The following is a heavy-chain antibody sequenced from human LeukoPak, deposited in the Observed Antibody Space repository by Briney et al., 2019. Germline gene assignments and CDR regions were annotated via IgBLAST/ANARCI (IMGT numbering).Heavy chain of an antibody. J-gene: IGHJ4*02. CDR1: GGSISSYY. CDR3: ARDISRWNELDS. V-gene: IGHV4-4*07. CDR2: IYSSGST. Sequence: SETLSLTCTVSGGSISSYYWSWIRQPPGKGLEWIGRIYSSGSTDYNPSLKSRVTISVDTTKNRFSLNLSSLTAADTAVYYCARDISRWNELDSWGQGTLVTVSP. D-gene: IGHD1-1*01.